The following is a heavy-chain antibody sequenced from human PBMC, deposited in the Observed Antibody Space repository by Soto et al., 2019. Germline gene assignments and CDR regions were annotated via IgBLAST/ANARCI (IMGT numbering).Heavy chain of an antibody. D-gene: IGHD3-10*01. CDR1: GGSISSDDFF. V-gene: IGHV4-31*03. Sequence: QVQLQESGPGLVKPSETLSLSCNVSGGSISSDDFFWSWVRQHPARGLEWIGYIYHSGTTYYNPSLQSRITISVDTSKNQFSLKLRSVTAADSDVYSCAGDEDHGSGFSGGMDVWGQGTAVTVS. CDR2: IYHSGTT. CDR3: AGDEDHGSGFSGGMDV. J-gene: IGHJ6*02.